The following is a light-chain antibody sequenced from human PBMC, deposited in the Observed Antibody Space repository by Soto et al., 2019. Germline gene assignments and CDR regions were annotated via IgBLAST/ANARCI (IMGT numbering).Light chain of an antibody. J-gene: IGLJ2*01. Sequence: QSVLTQPPSASGTPGQRVTISCSGSSSNIGSNTVNWYQQLPGTAPKLLIYSNNQRPSGVPDRFSGSKSGTSASLAISGLHAEDEDDYYCAAWDDSLNGLVFGGGTKLTVL. V-gene: IGLV1-44*01. CDR2: SNN. CDR3: AAWDDSLNGLV. CDR1: SSNIGSNT.